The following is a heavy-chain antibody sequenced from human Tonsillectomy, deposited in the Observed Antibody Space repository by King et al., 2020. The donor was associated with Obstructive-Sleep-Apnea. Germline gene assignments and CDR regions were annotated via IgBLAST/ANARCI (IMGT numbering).Heavy chain of an antibody. Sequence: VQLVESGGGLVQPGGSLRLSCSASTFTFSNYVMSWVRQAPEKGLEWVSAISDSGYATYYADSVKGRFTISRDKSKNTLYLQMNSLRAEDTAIYYCVKGNWIQIWLPHYFDSWGQGTLVTVSS. CDR3: VKGNWIQIWLPHYFDS. D-gene: IGHD5-18*01. CDR2: ISDSGYAT. CDR1: TFTFSNYV. J-gene: IGHJ4*02. V-gene: IGHV3-23*04.